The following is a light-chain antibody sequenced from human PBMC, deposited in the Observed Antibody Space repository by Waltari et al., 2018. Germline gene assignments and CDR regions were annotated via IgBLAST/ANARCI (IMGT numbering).Light chain of an antibody. CDR1: SSDVGSYNL. CDR2: EGT. Sequence: QSALTQPASVSGSPGQSITISCTGTSSDVGSYNLVSWYQQHPGKAHKLIIYEGTKRPSGVSNRCSGSKSGNTASLTISGLQAEDEADYYCCSDGGGSTAVIFGGGTKVTVL. CDR3: CSDGGGSTAVI. J-gene: IGLJ2*01. V-gene: IGLV2-23*01.